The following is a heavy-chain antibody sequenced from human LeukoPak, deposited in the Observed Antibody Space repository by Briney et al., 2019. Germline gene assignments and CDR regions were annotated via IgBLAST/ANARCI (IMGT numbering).Heavy chain of an antibody. CDR1: GGTFSSYS. Sequence: GSSVKVSCKTSGGTFSSYSISWVRQAPGQGLEWMGSIITLLGIANYAQKFQGRVTITADKSTSTAYMELSSLRSEDTAVYYCARLGDYGDYLGWFDPWGQGTLVTVSS. CDR2: IITLLGIA. CDR3: ARLGDYGDYLGWFDP. V-gene: IGHV1-69*02. D-gene: IGHD4-17*01. J-gene: IGHJ5*02.